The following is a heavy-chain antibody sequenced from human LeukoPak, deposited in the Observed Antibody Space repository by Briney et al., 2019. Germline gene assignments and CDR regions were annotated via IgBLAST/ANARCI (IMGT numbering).Heavy chain of an antibody. Sequence: SETLSLTCTVSGGSISSSSYYWGWIRQPPGKGLGWIGSIYYSGSTYYNPSLKSRVTISVATSKNQFSLTLSSVTAADTAVYYCARRSWAAGPFDPWGQGTLVTVSS. D-gene: IGHD6-13*01. CDR3: ARRSWAAGPFDP. CDR1: GGSISSSSYY. CDR2: IYYSGST. J-gene: IGHJ5*02. V-gene: IGHV4-39*01.